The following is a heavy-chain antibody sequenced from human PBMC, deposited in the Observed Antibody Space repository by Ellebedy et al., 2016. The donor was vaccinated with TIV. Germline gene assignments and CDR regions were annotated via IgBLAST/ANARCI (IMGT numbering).Heavy chain of an antibody. D-gene: IGHD6-19*01. CDR3: ARGSWACSGSMDV. CDR2: LFSYETDT. CDR1: GFTLNNYW. V-gene: IGHV3-74*01. J-gene: IGHJ6*02. Sequence: GGSLRLSCVASGFTLNNYWMHWVRQAPGKGLEWVSRLFSYETDTNYAESVKGRFRFSRDNAKNMLYLQMNSLRAEDTAVYYCARGSWACSGSMDVWGQGTTVTVTS.